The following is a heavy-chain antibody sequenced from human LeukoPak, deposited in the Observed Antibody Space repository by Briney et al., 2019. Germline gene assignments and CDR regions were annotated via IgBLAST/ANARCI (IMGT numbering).Heavy chain of an antibody. D-gene: IGHD3-22*01. V-gene: IGHV3-23*01. CDR3: AKSASSDCRHFDS. CDR1: GFTFSSYA. J-gene: IGHJ4*02. Sequence: PGGSLRLSCAASGFTFSSYAMSWVRQAPGKGLEWVSSISGSGGGTYYADSVKGRFTISRDNSKNTLYLQMNSLRAEDTAVYYCAKSASSDCRHFDSWGQGTLVTVSS. CDR2: ISGSGGGT.